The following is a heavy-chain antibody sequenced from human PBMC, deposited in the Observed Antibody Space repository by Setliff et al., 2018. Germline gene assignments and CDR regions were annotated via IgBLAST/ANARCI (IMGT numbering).Heavy chain of an antibody. J-gene: IGHJ4*02. D-gene: IGHD1-26*01. CDR2: MNAHSGNS. CDR3: ARALGATITHFDC. V-gene: IGHV1-8*01. CDR1: GYSFSDYD. Sequence: ASVKVSCKASGYSFSDYDINWVRQAPGQGLEWMGWMNAHSGNSGCAQKFQGRVTMTRDTSISTAYMELSRLRSDDTAVYYCARALGATITHFDCWGQGTLVTVSS.